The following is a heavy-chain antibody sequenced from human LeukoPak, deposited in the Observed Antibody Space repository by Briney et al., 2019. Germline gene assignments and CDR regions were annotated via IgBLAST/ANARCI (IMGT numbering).Heavy chain of an antibody. CDR3: AHRPPDIVATIYYFDF. V-gene: IGHV2-5*02. Sequence: SGPTLVKPTQTLTLTCTFSGFSLSTSGLGVGWIRQPPGKALEWLGFIYWDDDKRYSPSLKHRLTITKDTSKNQVVLTMTNMDPVDTGTYYCAHRPPDIVATIYYFDFWGQGTPVTVSS. CDR2: IYWDDDK. J-gene: IGHJ4*02. D-gene: IGHD5-12*01. CDR1: GFSLSTSGLG.